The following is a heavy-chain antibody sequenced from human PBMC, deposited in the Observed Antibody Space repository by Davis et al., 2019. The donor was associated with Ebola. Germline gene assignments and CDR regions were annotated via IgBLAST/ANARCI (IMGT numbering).Heavy chain of an antibody. CDR1: GGTCSSYA. CDR2: IIPICGTA. CDR3: ARGGAITILDLEAFDI. J-gene: IGHJ3*02. V-gene: IGHV1-69*05. D-gene: IGHD3-3*01. Sequence: KISCKSSGGTCSSYAISLVRQAPGQGLEWMGVIIPICGTANYAQKLQGRVTMTTDTSTSTAYMELRSLRSDDTALYYWARGGAITILDLEAFDIWGQGTMVTVSS.